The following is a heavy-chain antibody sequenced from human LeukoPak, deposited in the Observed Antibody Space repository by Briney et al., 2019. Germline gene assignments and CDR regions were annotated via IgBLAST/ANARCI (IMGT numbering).Heavy chain of an antibody. CDR2: IYYSGST. Sequence: SETLSLTCTVSGGSISSYYWSWIRQPPGKGLEWIGYIYYSGSTNYNPSLKSRVTMSIDASKNQFSLKLTSVTAADTAVYYCAYERRTICGGSDAFDIWGQGTMVTVSS. CDR3: AYERRTICGGSDAFDI. D-gene: IGHD3-3*01. J-gene: IGHJ3*02. CDR1: GGSISSYY. V-gene: IGHV4-59*01.